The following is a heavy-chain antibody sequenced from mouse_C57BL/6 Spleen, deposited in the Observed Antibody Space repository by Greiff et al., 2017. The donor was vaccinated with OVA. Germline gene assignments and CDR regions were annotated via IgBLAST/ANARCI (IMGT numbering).Heavy chain of an antibody. CDR2: IDPETGGT. J-gene: IGHJ3*01. CDR1: GYTFTDYE. CDR3: TRWGGDPLRGFAY. D-gene: IGHD1-1*01. V-gene: IGHV1-15*01. Sequence: VQLQQSGAELVRPGASVTLSCKASGYTFTDYEMHWVKQTPVHGLEWIGAIDPETGGTAYNQKFKGKAILTADKSSSTAYMELRSLTSADSADYYSTRWGGDPLRGFAYWGQGTLVTVSA.